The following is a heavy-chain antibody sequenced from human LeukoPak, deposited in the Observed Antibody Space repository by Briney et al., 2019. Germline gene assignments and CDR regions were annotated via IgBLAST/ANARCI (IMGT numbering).Heavy chain of an antibody. Sequence: GGSLRLSCAASGFTFDDYGLSWVRQAPGKGLEWVSGINWNGGSTGYADSVKGRFTISRDNAKDSLYLQMNSLRAEDTAVYYCARDPGSGYEEHFDYWGQGTLVTVSS. CDR2: INWNGGST. D-gene: IGHD5-12*01. CDR3: ARDPGSGYEEHFDY. V-gene: IGHV3-20*04. J-gene: IGHJ4*02. CDR1: GFTFDDYG.